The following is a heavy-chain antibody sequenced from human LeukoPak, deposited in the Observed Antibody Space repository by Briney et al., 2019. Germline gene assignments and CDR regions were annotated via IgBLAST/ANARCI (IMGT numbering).Heavy chain of an antibody. V-gene: IGHV3-30-3*01. CDR1: GFTFGSYA. D-gene: IGHD3-22*01. CDR3: ARASYHYDSSDCKGAFDI. CDR2: ISHDGSNK. Sequence: PGRSLRLSCAASGFTFGSYAMHWVRQAPGKGLEWVAVISHDGSNKYNADSVKGRFTISRDNSKNTLYLQMNSLRTEDTAVYYCARASYHYDSSDCKGAFDIWGQGTMVTVSS. J-gene: IGHJ3*02.